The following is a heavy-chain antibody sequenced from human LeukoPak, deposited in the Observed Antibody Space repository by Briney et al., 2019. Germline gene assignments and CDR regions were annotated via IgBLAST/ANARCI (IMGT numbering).Heavy chain of an antibody. V-gene: IGHV3-23*01. CDR3: TKSLDVVVSASDY. Sequence: PGGSLRLSCAASGFTFSSYAMTWVRQAAGKGLEWVSGISGSGGSTYYADSVKGRFTISRDNSKNTLSLQMNTLRAEDTAVYYCTKSLDVVVSASDYWGPGTLVTVSS. CDR2: ISGSGGST. CDR1: GFTFSSYA. D-gene: IGHD2-21*01. J-gene: IGHJ4*02.